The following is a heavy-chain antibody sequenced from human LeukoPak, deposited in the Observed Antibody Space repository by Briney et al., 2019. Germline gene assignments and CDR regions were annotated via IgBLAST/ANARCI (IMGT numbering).Heavy chain of an antibody. CDR1: GGPIGSSNW. CDR2: IYHSGST. Sequence: SETLSLTCTVSGGPIGSSNWWSWVRQPPGKGLEWIGEIYHSGSTNYNPSLKSRVTISVDMSKNQFSLKLSSVTAADTAVYYCARDTYYYGSGSYSTYYFDYWGQGTLVTVSS. V-gene: IGHV4-4*02. CDR3: ARDTYYYGSGSYSTYYFDY. J-gene: IGHJ4*02. D-gene: IGHD3-10*01.